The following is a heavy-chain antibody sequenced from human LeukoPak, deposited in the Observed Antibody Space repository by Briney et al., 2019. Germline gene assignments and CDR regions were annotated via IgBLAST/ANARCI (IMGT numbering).Heavy chain of an antibody. CDR1: GFTFSSYG. Sequence: GRSLRLSCAASGFTFSSYGMHWVRQAPGKGLEWVAVISYDGSNKYYADSVKGRFTISRDDSKNTAYLQMNSLKTEDTAVYYCTSPYCSSTSCMDYWGQGTLVTVSS. CDR2: ISYDGSNK. J-gene: IGHJ4*02. V-gene: IGHV3-30*03. CDR3: TSPYCSSTSCMDY. D-gene: IGHD2-2*01.